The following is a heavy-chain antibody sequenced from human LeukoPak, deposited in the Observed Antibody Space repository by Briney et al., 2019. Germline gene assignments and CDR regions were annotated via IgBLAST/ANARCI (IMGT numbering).Heavy chain of an antibody. CDR2: IYYSGST. V-gene: IGHV4-31*03. CDR1: GGSISSGGYY. Sequence: PSETLSLTCTVSGGSISSGGYYWSWIRQHPGKGLEWIGYIYYSGSTYYNPSLKSRVTISVDTSKNQFSLKLSSVTAADTAVYYCAREMTTVTTRYGMDVWGQGTTVTVSS. D-gene: IGHD4-17*01. CDR3: AREMTTVTTRYGMDV. J-gene: IGHJ6*02.